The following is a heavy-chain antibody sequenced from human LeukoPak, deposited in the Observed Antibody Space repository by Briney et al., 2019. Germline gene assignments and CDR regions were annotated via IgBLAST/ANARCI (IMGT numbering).Heavy chain of an antibody. CDR1: GFIFSNAW. Sequence: PGGSLRLSCGGSGFIFSNAWMNWVRQAAGKGLEWVGRIKSKPDGGTTDYAAPVKGRFTISRDDSKNTVFLQMNSLKTEDTAVYYCATGGINLDFWGQGTLVTVSS. CDR2: IKSKPDGGTT. V-gene: IGHV3-15*07. CDR3: ATGGINLDF. D-gene: IGHD5-24*01. J-gene: IGHJ4*02.